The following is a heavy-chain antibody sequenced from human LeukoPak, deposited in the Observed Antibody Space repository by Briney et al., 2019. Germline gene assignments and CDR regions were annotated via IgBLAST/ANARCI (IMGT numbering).Heavy chain of an antibody. CDR3: ARGDSRSRYSFPSIQNWFDP. D-gene: IGHD6-13*01. V-gene: IGHV3-21*01. J-gene: IGHJ5*02. CDR2: ISSSSSYI. Sequence: GGSLRLSCAASGFTFSSYSMNWVRQAPGKGLEWGSSISSSSSYIYYAESVTGRFTISRDNAKNSLYLQMNSLRAEDTAVYYCARGDSRSRYSFPSIQNWFDPWGQGTLVTVSS. CDR1: GFTFSSYS.